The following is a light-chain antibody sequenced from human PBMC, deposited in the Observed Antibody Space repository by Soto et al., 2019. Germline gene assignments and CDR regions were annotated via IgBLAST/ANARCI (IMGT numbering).Light chain of an antibody. V-gene: IGLV2-14*03. CDR2: DII. CDR1: SSDIGAFTS. J-gene: IGLJ2*01. CDR3: SSSSRTTTLVV. Sequence: QSALTQPASVSGSPGQSITISCTGTSSDIGAFTSVSWYQQHPGKAPKLIIYDIIHRPSGVSDRFSGSKSVNTASLTVSGLQPEDEANYYCSSSSRTTTLVVFGGGTKVTVL.